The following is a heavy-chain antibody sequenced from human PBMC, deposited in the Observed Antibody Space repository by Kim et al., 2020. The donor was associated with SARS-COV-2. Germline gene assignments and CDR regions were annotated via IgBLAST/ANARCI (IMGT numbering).Heavy chain of an antibody. CDR3: AKSNSGYYAYLDS. V-gene: IGHV3-23*01. CDR2: ISGSGGTT. CDR1: GFTFSTYG. D-gene: IGHD3-22*01. Sequence: GGSLRLSCAAYGFTFSTYGMSWVRQAPDKGLEWVSVISGSGGTTYYSDSVKGRFTISRDNSKNTLYLQMNSLGAADTAEYYCAKSNSGYYAYLDSWGQG. J-gene: IGHJ4*02.